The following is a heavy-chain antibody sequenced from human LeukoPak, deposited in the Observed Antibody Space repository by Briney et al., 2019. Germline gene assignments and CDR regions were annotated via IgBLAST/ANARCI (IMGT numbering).Heavy chain of an antibody. CDR3: ARAYPPNSSGWYVDY. CDR1: GFSFSSYG. V-gene: IGHV3-30*02. Sequence: GGSLRLSCAASGFSFSSYGMRWVRQPPGKGLEWVAFIRNDGNNIRYADSVKGRFTISRDNSKNTLYLQMNSLRAEDTAVYYCARAYPPNSSGWYVDYWGQGTLVTVSS. J-gene: IGHJ4*02. CDR2: IRNDGNNI. D-gene: IGHD6-19*01.